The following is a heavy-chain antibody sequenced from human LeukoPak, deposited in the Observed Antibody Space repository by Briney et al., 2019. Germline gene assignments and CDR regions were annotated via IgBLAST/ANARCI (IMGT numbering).Heavy chain of an antibody. V-gene: IGHV1-2*02. CDR1: GYTFNGFY. CDR2: INPNSGGT. D-gene: IGHD2-2*02. Sequence: ASVKVSFKASGYTFNGFYLHWVRQAPGQGLEWMGWINPNSGGTNYAQNFQGRVTMTTDTSTDTAYMELRSLRSDDTAVYYCARDGLSYTNPNNWFDPWGQGTLVTVSS. CDR3: ARDGLSYTNPNNWFDP. J-gene: IGHJ5*02.